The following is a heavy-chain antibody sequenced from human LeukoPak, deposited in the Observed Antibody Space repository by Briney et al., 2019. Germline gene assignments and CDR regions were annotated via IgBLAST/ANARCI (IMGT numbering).Heavy chain of an antibody. CDR1: GGSISSGDYY. J-gene: IGHJ2*01. Sequence: SQTLSLTCTVSGGSISSGDYYWSWIRQHPGKGLEWIGYIYSSGSTFYNPSLKSRVTISIDTSKNQFSLEVTSMTAADTAVYYCARDEGATYWYFDLWGRGTLVTVSS. CDR2: IYSSGST. CDR3: ARDEGATYWYFDL. V-gene: IGHV4-31*03. D-gene: IGHD1-26*01.